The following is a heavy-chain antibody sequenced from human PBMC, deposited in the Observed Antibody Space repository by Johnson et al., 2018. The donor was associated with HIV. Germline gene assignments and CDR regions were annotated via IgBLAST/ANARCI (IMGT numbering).Heavy chain of an antibody. CDR2: IYSGGST. J-gene: IGHJ3*02. CDR1: GFTVSSNY. CDR3: TKLVGYCSGGGCYTPGDI. Sequence: VQLVESGGGVVQPGGSLRLSCAASGFTVSSNYMSWVRQAPGKGLEWVSVIYSGGSTYYADSVKGRFTISRDNSKNTLRLQMNSLGVEDTAVYYCTKLVGYCSGGGCYTPGDIWGQGTMVTVSS. V-gene: IGHV3-66*01. D-gene: IGHD2-15*01.